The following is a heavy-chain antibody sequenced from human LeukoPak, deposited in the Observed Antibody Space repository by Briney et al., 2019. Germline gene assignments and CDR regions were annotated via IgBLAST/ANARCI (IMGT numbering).Heavy chain of an antibody. J-gene: IGHJ4*02. Sequence: PSETLSLTCAVYGGSFSGYYWSWIRQPPGKGLEWIGEINHSGSTNYNPSLKSRVTISVDTSKSQFSLKLSSVTAADTAVYYCARGGYSYGDFDYWGQGTLVTVSS. CDR3: ARGGYSYGDFDY. V-gene: IGHV4-34*01. CDR2: INHSGST. D-gene: IGHD5-18*01. CDR1: GGSFSGYY.